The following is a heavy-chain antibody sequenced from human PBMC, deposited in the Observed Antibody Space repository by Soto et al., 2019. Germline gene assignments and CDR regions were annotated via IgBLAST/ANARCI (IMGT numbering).Heavy chain of an antibody. J-gene: IGHJ5*02. CDR2: MNPNSGNT. CDR1: GYTFTSYD. V-gene: IGHV1-8*01. D-gene: IGHD6-6*01. CDR3: AREKGSSGFDP. Sequence: QVQLVQSGAEVKKPGASVKVSCKASGYTFTSYDINWVRQATGQGLEWMGWMNPNSGNTGYAQKFKGRVTTTRNTSICTAYMDQRSLISEATAVYYCAREKGSSGFDPLGQGAMVNVSS.